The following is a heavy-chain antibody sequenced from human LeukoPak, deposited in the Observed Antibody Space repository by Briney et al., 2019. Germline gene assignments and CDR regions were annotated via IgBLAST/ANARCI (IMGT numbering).Heavy chain of an antibody. D-gene: IGHD5-24*01. J-gene: IGHJ4*02. CDR3: ARGRDGYNIPLFDY. CDR2: MNPNSGNT. V-gene: IGHV1-8*01. Sequence: ASVKVSCKASVYTFTSYDINWVRQATGQGLEWMGWMNPNSGNTGYAQKFQGRVTLTRNTSISTAYMELSSLRAEDTAVYYCARGRDGYNIPLFDYWGQGTLVTVSS. CDR1: VYTFTSYD.